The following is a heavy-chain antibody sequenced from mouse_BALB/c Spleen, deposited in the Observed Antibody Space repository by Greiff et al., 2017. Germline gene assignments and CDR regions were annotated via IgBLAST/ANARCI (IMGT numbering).Heavy chain of an antibody. Sequence: VQLQQSGAELVRPGTSVKISCKASGYTFTNYWLGWVKQRPGHGLEWIGDIYPGGGYTNYNAKFKGKATLTADTSSSTAYMQLSSLTSEDSAVYFCANDYGFAYWGQGTLVTVSA. CDR3: ANDYGFAY. V-gene: IGHV1-63*02. J-gene: IGHJ3*01. D-gene: IGHD2-4*01. CDR2: IYPGGGYT. CDR1: GYTFTNYW.